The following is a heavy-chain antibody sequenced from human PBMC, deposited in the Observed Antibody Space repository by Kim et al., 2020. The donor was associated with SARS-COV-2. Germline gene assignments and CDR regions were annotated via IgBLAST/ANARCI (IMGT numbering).Heavy chain of an antibody. Sequence: SETLSLTCTVSGVSITSHYWTWIRQPPGKGLEWIGFVYHSGSTNYNPSLKSRVTMSVETSKNQFSLQLTSMTAADTAIYYCAREGYFDGGRFFFVYWGQG. CDR2: VYHSGST. D-gene: IGHD2-15*01. CDR3: AREGYFDGGRFFFVY. CDR1: GVSITSHY. J-gene: IGHJ4*02. V-gene: IGHV4-59*11.